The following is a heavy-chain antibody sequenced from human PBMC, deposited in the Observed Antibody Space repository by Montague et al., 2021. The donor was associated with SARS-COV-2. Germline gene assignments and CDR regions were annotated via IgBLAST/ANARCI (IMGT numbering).Heavy chain of an antibody. CDR3: ANYEAAGPHGDY. V-gene: IGHV3-7*01. J-gene: IGHJ4*02. Sequence: SLRLSCAASGFSFSSYWMTWVRQAPGKGLEWVASIKPDGTEIFYVDSVRGRFTVSRDNAKDSLYLQMNSLRAEDTAVYFCANYEAAGPHGDYWGRGTLVTVSS. CDR1: GFSFSSYW. CDR2: IKPDGTEI. D-gene: IGHD3-22*01.